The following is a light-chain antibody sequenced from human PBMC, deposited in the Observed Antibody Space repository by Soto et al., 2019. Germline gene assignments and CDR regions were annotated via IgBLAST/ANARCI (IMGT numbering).Light chain of an antibody. CDR1: RSLLNTDGKTY. CDR3: METIELPPI. V-gene: IGKV2D-29*01. J-gene: IGKJ4*01. CDR2: EVS. Sequence: DVVMTQTPLSLSVTPGQPASISCKSSRSLLNTDGKTYLYWYLKKPGQPPQLLIYEVSNRFSGVTDRFRGCGSGTDFTLKISRVEAEDIGVLSCMETIELPPIFGGGTMLEIK.